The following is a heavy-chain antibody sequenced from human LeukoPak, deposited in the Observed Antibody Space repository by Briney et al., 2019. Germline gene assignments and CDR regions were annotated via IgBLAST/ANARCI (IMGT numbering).Heavy chain of an antibody. CDR3: ARGSGTAMVSPYYYYGMDV. J-gene: IGHJ6*02. CDR2: ISSGGSYI. CDR1: GFTFSTYS. Sequence: GRSLRLSCTASGFTFSTYSMNWVRQAPGKGLEWVSSISSGGSYIHSSDSVKGRFTISRDNAKNSLYLQMNSLRAEDTALYCCARGSGTAMVSPYYYYGMDVWGQGTTVTVSS. V-gene: IGHV3-21*04. D-gene: IGHD5-18*01.